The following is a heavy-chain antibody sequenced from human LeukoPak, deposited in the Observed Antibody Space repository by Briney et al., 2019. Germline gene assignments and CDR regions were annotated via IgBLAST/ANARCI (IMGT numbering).Heavy chain of an antibody. D-gene: IGHD3-10*01. CDR3: ARGDGSGSSRWFDP. V-gene: IGHV4-34*01. CDR1: GGSFCGYY. J-gene: IGHJ5*02. CDR2: INHSGST. Sequence: SETLSLTCAVYGGSFCGYYWSWIREPPGKALEWIGEINHSGSTNYNPSLKSRVTISVDTSKNQFSLKLSSVTAADTAVYYCARGDGSGSSRWFDPWGQGTLVTVSS.